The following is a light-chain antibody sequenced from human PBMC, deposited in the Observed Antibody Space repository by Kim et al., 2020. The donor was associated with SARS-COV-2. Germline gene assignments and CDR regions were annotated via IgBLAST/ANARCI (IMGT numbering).Light chain of an antibody. V-gene: IGKV3-11*01. CDR2: DAS. CDR3: QQRSSLPRT. J-gene: IGKJ1*01. CDR1: QRMSSD. Sequence: APERRATLTCRAAQRMSSDLAWYQQNPGQPRSLLIYDASSGATGIPARFSGSGSGTDFTLNISSLEPEYFAVYDCQQRSSLPRTFGQGTKL.